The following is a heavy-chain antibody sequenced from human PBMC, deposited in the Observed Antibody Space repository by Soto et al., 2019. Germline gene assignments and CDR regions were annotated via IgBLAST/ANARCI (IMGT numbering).Heavy chain of an antibody. J-gene: IGHJ6*02. CDR2: ITSSGKTT. Sequence: PGGSLRLSCAASGFSFSIYEMDWVRQAPGMGLEWISYITSSGKTTYYADSVKGRFTISRDDAKNSLFLQMNSLRVEDTAVYYCARDGGTDYYGMDVWGQGTTVTVSS. CDR3: ARDGGTDYYGMDV. D-gene: IGHD3-16*01. CDR1: GFSFSIYE. V-gene: IGHV3-48*03.